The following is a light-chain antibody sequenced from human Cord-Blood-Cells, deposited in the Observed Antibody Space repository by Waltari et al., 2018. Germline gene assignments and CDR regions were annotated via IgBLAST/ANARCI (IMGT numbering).Light chain of an antibody. CDR3: QQRSNWLWT. J-gene: IGKJ1*01. CDR2: AAS. CDR1: QSVSSY. Sequence: IVFTQSLAPLSFPPGERSPPSCRASQSVSSYLAWYQQKHGQAPRLLIYAASNSATGVPARFSGSGSGTDVTLTISSLEPEDFSVYDCQQRSNWLWTFGQGTKVEIK. V-gene: IGKV3-11*01.